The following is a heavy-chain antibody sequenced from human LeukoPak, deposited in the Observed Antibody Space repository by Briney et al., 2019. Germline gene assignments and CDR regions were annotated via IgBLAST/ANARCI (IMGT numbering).Heavy chain of an antibody. D-gene: IGHD2-21*02. CDR2: ISGSGT. Sequence: GGSLRLSCEGSGFTFSNYAMTWVRQAPGKGLEWVSSISGSGTYYADSVKGRFTISRDNSKNTLYLQMNSLRAEDTALYYCAKHAGDYYFDYWGQGTLVTVSS. CDR3: AKHAGDYYFDY. V-gene: IGHV3-23*01. J-gene: IGHJ4*02. CDR1: GFTFSNYA.